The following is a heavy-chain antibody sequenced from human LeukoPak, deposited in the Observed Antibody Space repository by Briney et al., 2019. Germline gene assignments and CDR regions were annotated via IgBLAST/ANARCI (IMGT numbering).Heavy chain of an antibody. Sequence: KPSETLSLTCTVSGGSITSFYWTWVRQPPGEGLEWIGYFHYSGSPNYNPSLKSRVTVSVDTSKNQFSLKLSSVTAADTAVYYCARGYCSGGSCYYFDYWGQGTLVTVSS. CDR2: FHYSGSP. CDR1: GGSITSFY. D-gene: IGHD2-15*01. CDR3: ARGYCSGGSCYYFDY. J-gene: IGHJ4*02. V-gene: IGHV4-59*12.